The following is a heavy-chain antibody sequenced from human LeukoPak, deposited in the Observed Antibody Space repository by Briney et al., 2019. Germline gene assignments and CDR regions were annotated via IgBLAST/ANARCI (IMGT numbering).Heavy chain of an antibody. D-gene: IGHD2-2*02. J-gene: IGHJ4*02. CDR3: ARDADIVVVPAAIPSY. CDR1: GYTFTGYY. Sequence: ASVKVSCKASGYTFTGYYMHWVRLAPGQGLEWMGWINPYSGGTNYAQKFQGRVTMTRDTSISTAYMELSRLRSDDTAVYYCARDADIVVVPAAIPSYWGQGTLVTVPS. V-gene: IGHV1-2*02. CDR2: INPYSGGT.